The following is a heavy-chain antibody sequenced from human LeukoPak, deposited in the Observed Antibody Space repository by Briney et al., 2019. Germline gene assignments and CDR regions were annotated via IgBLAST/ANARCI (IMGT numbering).Heavy chain of an antibody. V-gene: IGHV3-30*18. J-gene: IGHJ3*02. CDR2: ISYDGSNK. CDR1: GFTFSSYG. CDR3: TKDGGVYGSGSFDI. Sequence: GGSLRLSCAASGFTFSSYGMHWVRQAPGKGLEWVAVISYDGSNKYYADSVKGRFTISRDNSKNTLYLQMNSLRAEDTAVYYCTKDGGVYGSGSFDIWGQGTMVTVSS. D-gene: IGHD3-10*01.